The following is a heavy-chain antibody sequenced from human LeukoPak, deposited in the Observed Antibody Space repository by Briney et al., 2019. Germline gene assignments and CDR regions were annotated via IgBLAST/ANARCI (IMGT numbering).Heavy chain of an antibody. J-gene: IGHJ3*02. CDR3: ARQYYDFWSGSTPGAFDI. CDR1: GYRFTSYW. Sequence: GESLKISCKGSGYRFTSYWIGRGRQMPGKGLEWMGIIYPGDSDTRYSPSFQGQVTISADKSISTAYLQWSSLKASDTAMYYCARQYYDFWSGSTPGAFDIWGQGTMVTVSS. CDR2: IYPGDSDT. D-gene: IGHD3-3*01. V-gene: IGHV5-51*01.